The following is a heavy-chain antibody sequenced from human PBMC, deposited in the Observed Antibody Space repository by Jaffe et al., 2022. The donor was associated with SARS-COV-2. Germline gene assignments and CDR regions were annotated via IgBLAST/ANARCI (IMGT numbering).Heavy chain of an antibody. CDR3: AKVPPDYDFWSGYYSLGWGDYYYYGMDV. V-gene: IGHV3-30*18. J-gene: IGHJ6*02. D-gene: IGHD3-3*01. Sequence: QVQLVESGGGVVQPGRSLRLSCAASGFTFSSYGMHWVRQAPGKGLEWVAVISYDGSNKYYADSVKGRFTISRDNSKNTLYLQMNSLRAEDTAVYYCAKVPPDYDFWSGYYSLGWGDYYYYGMDVWGQGTTVTVSS. CDR1: GFTFSSYG. CDR2: ISYDGSNK.